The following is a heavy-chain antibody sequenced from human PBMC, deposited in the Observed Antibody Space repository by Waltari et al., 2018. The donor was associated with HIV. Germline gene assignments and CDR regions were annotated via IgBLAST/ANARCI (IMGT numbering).Heavy chain of an antibody. Sequence: QVNLVQSGADVKKPGASVKVSCKTSGYTFTNYALHWVRQDPGQRLEWVGWINPGTGSTKYSQQFQGRVTFTRDTSASTVYMELSSLTSADTALYYCARVKAVSGGDFWGQGTLVTVSS. CDR3: ARVKAVSGGDF. CDR2: INPGTGST. V-gene: IGHV1-3*01. J-gene: IGHJ4*02. D-gene: IGHD6-19*01. CDR1: GYTFTNYA.